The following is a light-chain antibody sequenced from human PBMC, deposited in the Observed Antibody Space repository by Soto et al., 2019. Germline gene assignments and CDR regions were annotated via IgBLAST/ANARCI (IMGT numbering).Light chain of an antibody. Sequence: AIRMTQSPSSLSASTGDRVTITCRASQGISSYLAWYQQKPGKAPKPLIYAASTLQSGVPPRFSGSGSGTDFTLTISSLQPEDFAIYYCQQANRVPLTFGQGTRLEIK. CDR1: QGISSY. CDR2: AAS. J-gene: IGKJ5*01. V-gene: IGKV1-8*01. CDR3: QQANRVPLT.